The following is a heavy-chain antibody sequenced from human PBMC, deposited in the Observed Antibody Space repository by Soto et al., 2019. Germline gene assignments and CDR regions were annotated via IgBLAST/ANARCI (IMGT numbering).Heavy chain of an antibody. CDR1: GYTFTNYY. J-gene: IGHJ4*02. Sequence: ASVKVSCKASGYTFTNYYMHWVRQAPGQGLEWMGVIHYSGATPTYAQKFQGRVTMARDTSTSTVYVGLSSLTSEDTAVYYCARGGPDLATIGGFDYWGQGTLVTVSS. CDR2: IHYSGATP. CDR3: ARGGPDLATIGGFDY. D-gene: IGHD3-16*01. V-gene: IGHV1-46*01.